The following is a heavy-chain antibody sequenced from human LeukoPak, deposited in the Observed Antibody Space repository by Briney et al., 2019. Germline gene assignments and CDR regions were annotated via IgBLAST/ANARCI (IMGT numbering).Heavy chain of an antibody. D-gene: IGHD3-10*01. CDR1: GFTFSNFV. V-gene: IGHV3-30-3*01. CDR2: ISYDGNKK. J-gene: IGHJ3*02. CDR3: ARGAQRILSFGEYPSDAFDI. Sequence: GGSLRLSCTASGFTFSNFVMHWVRQPPGKGLQWVTEISYDGNKKTYVDSVKGRFTISRDNSKNTLYLQMNSLRDEDTAVYYCARGAQRILSFGEYPSDAFDIWGQGTMVSVSS.